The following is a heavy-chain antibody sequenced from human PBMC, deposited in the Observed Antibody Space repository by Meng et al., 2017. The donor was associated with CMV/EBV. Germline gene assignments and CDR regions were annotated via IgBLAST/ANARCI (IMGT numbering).Heavy chain of an antibody. J-gene: IGHJ4*02. Sequence: GESLHISCAASGSTFSSYAMSWVRQAPGKRLEWVSAISGSGGSTYYADSVKGRFTISRDNSKNTLYLQMNSLRAEDTAVYYCAKLEKWLVLAGLDYWGQGTLVTVSS. CDR1: GSTFSSYA. D-gene: IGHD6-19*01. CDR2: ISGSGGST. CDR3: AKLEKWLVLAGLDY. V-gene: IGHV3-23*01.